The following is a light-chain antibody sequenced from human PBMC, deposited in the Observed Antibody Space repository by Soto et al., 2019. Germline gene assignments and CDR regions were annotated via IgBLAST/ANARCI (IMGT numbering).Light chain of an antibody. J-gene: IGKJ2*01. CDR2: KAS. CDR3: QQSYSTPPT. V-gene: IGKV1-5*03. CDR1: QTISSW. Sequence: DIQMTQSPSTLSGSVGDRVTITCRASQTISSWLAWYQQKPGKAPKLLIYKASTLKSGVPSRFSGSGSGTEFTLTINSLQPEDFATYYCQQSYSTPPTFGQGTKVDIK.